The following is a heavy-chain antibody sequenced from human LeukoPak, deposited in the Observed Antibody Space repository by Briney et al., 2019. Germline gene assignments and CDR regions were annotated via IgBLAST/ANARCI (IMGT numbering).Heavy chain of an antibody. Sequence: GGSLRLSCAASGFTFSSYEMNWVRQAPGKGLEWISYITSGGSTMFYADSVKGRFTISRDNAGNSLSLQMNSLRAEDTAVYYCATGGWDRAVAERFFYFDFWGQGTLVTVSS. CDR1: GFTFSSYE. D-gene: IGHD6-19*01. CDR3: ATGGWDRAVAERFFYFDF. V-gene: IGHV3-48*03. J-gene: IGHJ4*02. CDR2: ITSGGSTM.